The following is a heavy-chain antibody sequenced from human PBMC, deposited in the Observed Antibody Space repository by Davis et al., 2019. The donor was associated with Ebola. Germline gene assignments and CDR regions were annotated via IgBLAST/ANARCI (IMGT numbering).Heavy chain of an antibody. Sequence: ASVKVSCKASGYTFTSYGISWVRQAPGQGLEWMGIINPSGGSTSYAQKFQGRVTMTRDTSTSTVYMELNSLKTEDTAVYYCTRPDFIVWPWGQGTLVTVSS. J-gene: IGHJ5*02. V-gene: IGHV1-46*03. CDR3: TRPDFIVWP. D-gene: IGHD3-16*02. CDR1: GYTFTSYG. CDR2: INPSGGST.